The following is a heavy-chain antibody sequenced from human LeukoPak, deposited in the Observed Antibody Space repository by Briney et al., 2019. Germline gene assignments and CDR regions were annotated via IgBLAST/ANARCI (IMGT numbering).Heavy chain of an antibody. CDR3: ARHVPGYSYGYGSIDY. CDR2: IYPGDSDT. J-gene: IGHJ4*02. Sequence: GESLKISCKGSGYNFATYWIAWVRQMPGKGLEWMGIIYPGDSDTRYSPSFQGQVTISADKSISTAYLQWSSLKASDTAMYYCARHVPGYSYGYGSIDYWGQGTLVTVSS. V-gene: IGHV5-51*01. D-gene: IGHD5-18*01. CDR1: GYNFATYW.